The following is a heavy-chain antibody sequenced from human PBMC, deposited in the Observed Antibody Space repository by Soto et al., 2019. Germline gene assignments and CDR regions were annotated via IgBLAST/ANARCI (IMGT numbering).Heavy chain of an antibody. Sequence: QVQLVQSGAEEKKPGASVKVSCKASGYTFTSYAMHWVRQAPGQRLEWMGWINAGNGNTKYSQKLQGRVTITRDTSASTAYMELRSLRSEDTAVYYCARSIVVVPALDYWGQGTLVTVSS. CDR3: ARSIVVVPALDY. V-gene: IGHV1-3*05. J-gene: IGHJ4*02. CDR2: INAGNGNT. CDR1: GYTFTSYA. D-gene: IGHD2-21*02.